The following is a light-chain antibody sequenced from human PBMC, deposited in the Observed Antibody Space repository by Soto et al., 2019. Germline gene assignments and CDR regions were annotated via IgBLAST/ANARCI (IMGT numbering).Light chain of an antibody. CDR3: CTYGGSSTFE. V-gene: IGLV2-23*03. J-gene: IGLJ2*01. CDR1: STDVGTYNL. Sequence: QSALTQPASVSGSPGQSITISCTGPSTDVGTYNLVSWYQQHPGRAPKLIIYEGTKRPSGVSNRFFGSQSGDTASLTISGLQAEDEGDYHCCTYGGSSTFEFGGGTKLNVL. CDR2: EGT.